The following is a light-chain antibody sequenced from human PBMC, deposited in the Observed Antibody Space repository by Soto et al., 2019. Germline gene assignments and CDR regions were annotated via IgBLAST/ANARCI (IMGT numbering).Light chain of an antibody. J-gene: IGKJ5*01. CDR3: QRRPDWPMT. CDR1: QSVSSY. V-gene: IGKV3-11*01. CDR2: GAS. Sequence: EIVLTQSPATLSLSPGERATLSCRASQSVSSYLAWYQQRPGQAPRLLIYGASNRSTGIQARFSGSGSGTHSTLTISSREAEDLAVYYCQRRPDWPMTFAQGTLLEIK.